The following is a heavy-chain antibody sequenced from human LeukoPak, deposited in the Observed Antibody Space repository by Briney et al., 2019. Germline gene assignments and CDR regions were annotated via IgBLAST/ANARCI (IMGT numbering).Heavy chain of an antibody. CDR2: INTDGSST. D-gene: IGHD3-3*01. J-gene: IGHJ4*02. CDR3: ARASGLYYFDY. CDR1: GFTFNNYW. Sequence: GGSLRLSCAASGFTFNNYWMHWVRQASGKGLVWVSRINTDGSSTTYADSVKGRFTISRDNAKNTLYLQMNSLRAEDTAVYYCARASGLYYFDYWGQGTLVTVSS. V-gene: IGHV3-74*01.